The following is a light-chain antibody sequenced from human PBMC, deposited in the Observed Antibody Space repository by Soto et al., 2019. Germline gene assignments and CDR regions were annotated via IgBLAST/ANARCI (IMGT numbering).Light chain of an antibody. Sequence: AIHMTQSPPSLSASVGDRVTITCRASQGIRNELGWYQQKPGKAPKLLIYAASSLQSGVPSRFSGSGSGTDFTLTISSLQPEDFATYYCLQDYHYPHTFGQGTKVDIK. CDR1: QGIRNE. J-gene: IGKJ2*01. CDR3: LQDYHYPHT. V-gene: IGKV1-6*01. CDR2: AAS.